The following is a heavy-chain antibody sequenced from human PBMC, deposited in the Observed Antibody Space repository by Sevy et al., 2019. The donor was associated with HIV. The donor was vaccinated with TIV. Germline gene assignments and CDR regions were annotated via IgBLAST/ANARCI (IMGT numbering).Heavy chain of an antibody. V-gene: IGHV3-53*01. J-gene: IGHJ5*02. D-gene: IGHD2-15*01. CDR1: GFSISNNY. Sequence: GGYLRLSCAASGFSISNNYTAWVRQAPGKGLEWVSVMYSGGSPYYADSLKGRFALSRDMSKNTVYLQMNSLRAEDTAVYYCARGYCGGGSCTAFDPWGQGTLVTVSS. CDR3: ARGYCGGGSCTAFDP. CDR2: MYSGGSP.